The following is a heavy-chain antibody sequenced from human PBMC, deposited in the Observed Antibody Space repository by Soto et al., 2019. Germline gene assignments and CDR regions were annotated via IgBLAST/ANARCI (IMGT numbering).Heavy chain of an antibody. CDR1: GFTFSNAW. V-gene: IGHV3-66*01. Sequence: RGSLRLYCAASGFTFSNAWMSWVRQAPGKGLEWVSFIHFGGSTFYADSVKGRFTISRDTSKNTVSLQMNGLRTEDTAVYYCATGLDNAKIHHWGQGTLVTVSS. CDR3: ATGLDNAKIHH. CDR2: IHFGGST. J-gene: IGHJ1*01. D-gene: IGHD1-1*01.